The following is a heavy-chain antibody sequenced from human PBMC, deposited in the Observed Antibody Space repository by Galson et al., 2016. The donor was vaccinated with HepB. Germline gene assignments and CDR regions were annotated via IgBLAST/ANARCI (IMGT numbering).Heavy chain of an antibody. D-gene: IGHD2-15*01. CDR1: GFTFSSYT. Sequence: SLRLSCAASGFTFSSYTLNWVRQAPGKGLEWVSSIRSDSSDIYYIDSVKGRFTISRDNGKNSLYLQMNSLRAEDTAIYYCARDLRILYNYYYGMDVWGQGTTVTVSS. J-gene: IGHJ6*02. CDR3: ARDLRILYNYYYGMDV. V-gene: IGHV3-21*01. CDR2: IRSDSSDI.